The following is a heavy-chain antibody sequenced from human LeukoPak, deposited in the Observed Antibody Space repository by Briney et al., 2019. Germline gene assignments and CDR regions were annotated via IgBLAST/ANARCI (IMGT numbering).Heavy chain of an antibody. D-gene: IGHD5-18*01. CDR2: INHSGST. Sequence: SQTLSLTCAVSGGSISSGGYSWSWIRQPPGKGLEWIGEINHSGSTNYNPSLKSRVTISVDTSKNQFSLKLSSVTAADTAVYYCARIGYGIDYWGQGTLVTVSS. CDR3: ARIGYGIDY. J-gene: IGHJ4*02. V-gene: IGHV4-30-2*01. CDR1: GGSISSGGYS.